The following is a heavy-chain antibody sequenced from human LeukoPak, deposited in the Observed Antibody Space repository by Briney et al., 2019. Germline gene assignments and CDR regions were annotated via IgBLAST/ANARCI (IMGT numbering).Heavy chain of an antibody. Sequence: GESLKISCTGFGYSFTTYWIGWVRQMPGKGLEWMGIIYPGDSDARYSPSLQGQVTISVDKSISTAFLQWSSLKASDTAMYYCARQGRIVVVTTTHDAFDIWGQGTMVTVSS. CDR1: GYSFTTYW. CDR3: ARQGRIVVVTTTHDAFDI. J-gene: IGHJ3*02. V-gene: IGHV5-51*01. CDR2: IYPGDSDA. D-gene: IGHD2-21*02.